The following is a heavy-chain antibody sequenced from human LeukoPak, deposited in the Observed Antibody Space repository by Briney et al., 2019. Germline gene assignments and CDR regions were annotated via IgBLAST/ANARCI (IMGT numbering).Heavy chain of an antibody. CDR3: ARHVIDTSGYYLDCFDY. D-gene: IGHD3-22*01. Sequence: SETLSLTCTVSGGSISSSSYYWGWIRQPPGKGLEWIGSIYYSGSTYYNPSLKSRVTISVDTSKNQFSLKLSSVTAADTAVYYCARHVIDTSGYYLDCFDYWGQGTLVTVSS. J-gene: IGHJ4*02. V-gene: IGHV4-39*01. CDR1: GGSISSSSYY. CDR2: IYYSGST.